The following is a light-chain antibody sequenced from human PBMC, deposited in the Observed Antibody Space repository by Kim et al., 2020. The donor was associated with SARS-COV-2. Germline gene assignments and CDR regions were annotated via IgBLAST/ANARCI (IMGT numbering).Light chain of an antibody. V-gene: IGKV1-27*01. J-gene: IGKJ1*01. CDR2: AAS. CDR3: QKYYSDPS. Sequence: SASVGDRVTITCRASQDISNYLAWYQQKPGKVPKLLIYAASTLQSAVSSRFGGTGSGTDFTLTISSLQPEDVATYYCQKYYSDPSFGQGTKVDIK. CDR1: QDISNY.